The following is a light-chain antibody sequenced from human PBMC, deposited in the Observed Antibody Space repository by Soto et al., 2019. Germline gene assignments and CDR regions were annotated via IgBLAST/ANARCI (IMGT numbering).Light chain of an antibody. CDR1: SSDVGGYNY. CDR3: HSYTSSSTPYV. CDR2: EVS. J-gene: IGLJ1*01. V-gene: IGLV2-14*01. Sequence: QSALTQPASVSGSPGQSITISCTGTSSDVGGYNYVSWYQQHPGKAPKLMIYEVSNRPSGVANRFSGSKSGNTASLTISGLQAEDEADYYCHSYTSSSTPYVFGTGTKVTVL.